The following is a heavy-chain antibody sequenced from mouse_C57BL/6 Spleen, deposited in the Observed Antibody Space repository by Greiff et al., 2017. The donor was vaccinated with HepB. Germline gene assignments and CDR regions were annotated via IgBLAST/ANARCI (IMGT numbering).Heavy chain of an antibody. Sequence: EVQLQQSGAELVRPGASVKLSCTASGFNIKDDYMHWVKQRPEQGLEWIGWIDPENGDTEYASKFQGKATITADTSSNTAYLQLSSLTSEDTAVYYCTTKGYLIREFYYAMDYGGQGTSVTVSS. V-gene: IGHV14-4*01. J-gene: IGHJ4*01. D-gene: IGHD2-4*01. CDR2: IDPENGDT. CDR1: GFNIKDDY. CDR3: TTKGYLIREFYYAMDY.